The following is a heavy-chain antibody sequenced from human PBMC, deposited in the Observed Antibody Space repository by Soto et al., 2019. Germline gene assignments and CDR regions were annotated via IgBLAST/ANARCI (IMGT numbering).Heavy chain of an antibody. CDR2: IYSGGST. V-gene: IGHV3-53*01. CDR1: GFTVSSNY. J-gene: IGHJ4*02. CDR3: ARVSFSGWRIYYFDY. D-gene: IGHD6-19*01. Sequence: PGGSLRLSCAASGFTVSSNYMSWVRQAPGKGLEWVSVIYSGGSTYYADSVKGRFTISRDNSKNTLYLQMNSLRAEDTAVYYCARVSFSGWRIYYFDYWGQGTLVTVSS.